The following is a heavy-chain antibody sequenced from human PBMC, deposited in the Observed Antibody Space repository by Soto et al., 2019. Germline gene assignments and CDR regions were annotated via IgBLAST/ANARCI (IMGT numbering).Heavy chain of an antibody. CDR3: ARDPRDLSIVGATKGWFAP. Sequence: CESCGGSLKIYSISWVRKENGQGLEWMGGIIPIFGTANYAQKFQGRVTITADESTSTAYMELSSLRSEDTAVYYCARDPRDLSIVGATKGWFAPWGQGTPVPVSS. D-gene: IGHD1-26*01. CDR2: IIPIFGTA. V-gene: IGHV1-69*01. CDR1: GGSLKIYS. J-gene: IGHJ5*02.